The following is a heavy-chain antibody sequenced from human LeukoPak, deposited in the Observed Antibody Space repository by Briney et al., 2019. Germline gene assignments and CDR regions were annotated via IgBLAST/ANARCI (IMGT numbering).Heavy chain of an antibody. Sequence: SRKLSCAASGFALSRYEMNGVGQAPRKGLEWISYISSAGTTKIYADSVKGRFTISRDNAKTSLYLQMNSLRAEDTAVYYCARDYWFDPWGHGTLVTVSS. CDR3: ARDYWFDP. J-gene: IGHJ5*02. CDR1: GFALSRYE. V-gene: IGHV3-48*03. CDR2: ISSAGTTK.